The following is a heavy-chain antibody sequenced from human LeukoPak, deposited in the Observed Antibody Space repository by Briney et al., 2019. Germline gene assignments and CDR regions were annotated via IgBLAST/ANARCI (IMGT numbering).Heavy chain of an antibody. CDR2: ILNDGSQE. Sequence: GGSLRLSCAASGFTFSSYGMHWVRQAPGKGLEWEAVILNDGSQEKYADSVKGRFTISRDNSKNTLFLQMNSLRAEDTAVYYCARDDALGDNALDIWGQGTIVTVSS. CDR3: ARDDALGDNALDI. CDR1: GFTFSSYG. J-gene: IGHJ3*02. D-gene: IGHD3-16*01. V-gene: IGHV3-33*01.